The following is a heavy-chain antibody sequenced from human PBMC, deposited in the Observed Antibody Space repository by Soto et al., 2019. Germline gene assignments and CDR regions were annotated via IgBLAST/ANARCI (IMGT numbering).Heavy chain of an antibody. CDR3: ARGQYYYGSGSYPDVGWFDP. CDR2: INPNSGGT. D-gene: IGHD3-10*01. J-gene: IGHJ5*02. CDR1: GYTFTGYY. V-gene: IGHV1-2*04. Sequence: ASVKVSCKASGYTFTGYYMHWVRQAPGQGLEWMGWINPNSGGTNYAQKFQGWVTMTRDTSISTAYMELSRLRSDDPAVYYCARGQYYYGSGSYPDVGWFDPWGQGTLVTVSS.